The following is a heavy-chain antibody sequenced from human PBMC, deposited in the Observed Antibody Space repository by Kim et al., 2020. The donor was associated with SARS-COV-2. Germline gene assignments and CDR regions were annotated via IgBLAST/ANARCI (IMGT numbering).Heavy chain of an antibody. Sequence: SETLSLTCTVSGGSISSSSYYWGWIRQPPGKGLEWIGSIYYSGSTYYNPSLKSRVTISVDTSKNQFSLKLSSVTAADTAVYYCARSKPWELLSKYAFDIWGQGTMVTVSS. CDR1: GGSISSSSYY. D-gene: IGHD1-26*01. CDR2: IYYSGST. V-gene: IGHV4-39*01. CDR3: ARSKPWELLSKYAFDI. J-gene: IGHJ3*02.